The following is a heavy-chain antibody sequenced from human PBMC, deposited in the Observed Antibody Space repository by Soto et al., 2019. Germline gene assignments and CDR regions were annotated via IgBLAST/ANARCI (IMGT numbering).Heavy chain of an antibody. Sequence: LTCTVSGGSISSDDYYWSWIRQAPGRGLEWIGYIHSSGSIYYNPSLKSRATMSIDTAGNQFSLKVSSVTVADTAVYYCARDLDGLHDDTSGPFPRPGWGQGTLVTVSS. J-gene: IGHJ1*01. CDR3: ARDLDGLHDDTSGPFPRPG. V-gene: IGHV4-30-4*01. CDR1: GGSISSDDYY. D-gene: IGHD3-22*01. CDR2: IHSSGSI.